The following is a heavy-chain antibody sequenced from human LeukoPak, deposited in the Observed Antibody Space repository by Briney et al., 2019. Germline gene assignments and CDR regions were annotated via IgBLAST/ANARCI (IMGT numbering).Heavy chain of an antibody. CDR2: ISYDGSNK. V-gene: IGHV3-30*18. D-gene: IGHD6-19*01. CDR3: AKAQVAGTEYYFDY. CDR1: GFTFDDYA. J-gene: IGHJ4*02. Sequence: GGSLRLSCAASGFTFDDYAMHWVRQAPGKGLEWVAVISYDGSNKYYADSVKGRFTISRDNSKNTLYLQMNSLRAEDTAVYYCAKAQVAGTEYYFDYWGQGTLVTVSS.